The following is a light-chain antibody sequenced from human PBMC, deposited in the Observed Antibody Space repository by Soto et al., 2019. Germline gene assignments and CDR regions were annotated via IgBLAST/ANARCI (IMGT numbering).Light chain of an antibody. Sequence: QSALTQPASVSGSPGQSITISCTGTSSDVGGYNYVSWYQQHPGKAPKLVIYEVTKRPSGIPDRFSGSKSGTSATLGITGLQTGDEAHYYCGTWDSSLSAVIFGGGTKLTVL. CDR2: EVT. CDR3: GTWDSSLSAVI. V-gene: IGLV2-14*01. J-gene: IGLJ2*01. CDR1: SSDVGGYNY.